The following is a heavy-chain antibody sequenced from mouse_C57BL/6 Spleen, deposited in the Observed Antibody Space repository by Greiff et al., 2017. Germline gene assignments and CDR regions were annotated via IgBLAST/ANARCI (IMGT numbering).Heavy chain of an antibody. J-gene: IGHJ2*01. CDR2: ISYDGSN. CDR1: GYSITSGYY. Sequence: VQLQESGPGLVKPSQSLSLTCSVTGYSITSGYYWNWIRQFPGNKLEWMGYISYDGSNNYNPSLKNRISITRDTSKNQCFLKLNSVTTEDTATYYCARNDYYFDDWGKGTTLTVSS. V-gene: IGHV3-6*01. CDR3: ARNDYYFDD.